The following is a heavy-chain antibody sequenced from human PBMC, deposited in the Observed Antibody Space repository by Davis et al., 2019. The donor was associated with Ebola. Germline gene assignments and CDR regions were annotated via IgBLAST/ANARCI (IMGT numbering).Heavy chain of an antibody. D-gene: IGHD1-26*01. CDR3: ARLFDSGSYPQNYYGMDV. CDR1: GYSFTSYW. CDR2: IYPGDSDT. Sequence: GESLKISCKGSGYSFTSYWIGWVRQMPGKGLEWMGIIYPGDSDTRYSPSFQGQVTISADKSISTAYLQWSSLKASDTAMYYCARLFDSGSYPQNYYGMDVWGQGTTVTVSS. J-gene: IGHJ6*02. V-gene: IGHV5-51*01.